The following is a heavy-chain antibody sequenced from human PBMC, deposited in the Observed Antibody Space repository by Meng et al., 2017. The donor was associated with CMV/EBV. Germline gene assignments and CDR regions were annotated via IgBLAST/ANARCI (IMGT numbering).Heavy chain of an antibody. J-gene: IGHJ4*02. D-gene: IGHD5-18*01. CDR2: IYTSGST. Sequence: VQLQGSGPGLVKPSETLSLTCTVSGGSISSYYWSWIRQPAGKGLELIGRIYTSGSTNYNPSLKSRVTMSVDTSKNQFSLKLSSVTAADTAVYYCARHGDTAMVVGIDYWGQGTLVTVSS. CDR1: GGSISSYY. V-gene: IGHV4-4*07. CDR3: ARHGDTAMVVGIDY.